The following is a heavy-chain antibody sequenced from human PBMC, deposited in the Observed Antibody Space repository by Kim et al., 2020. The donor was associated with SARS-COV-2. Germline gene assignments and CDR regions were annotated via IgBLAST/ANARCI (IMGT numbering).Heavy chain of an antibody. CDR2: SSSHT. Sequence: SSSHTNYADSVKGRFTISRDNAKNSLYLQRNSLRAEDTAVYYCARASLDYWGQGTLVTVSS. CDR3: ARASLDY. V-gene: IGHV3-11*05. J-gene: IGHJ4*02.